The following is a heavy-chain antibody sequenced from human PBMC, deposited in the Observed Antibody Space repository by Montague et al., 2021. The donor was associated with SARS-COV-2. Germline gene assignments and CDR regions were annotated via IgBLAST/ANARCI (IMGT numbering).Heavy chain of an antibody. CDR1: GYSFPTYW. CDR3: ARDPIYGSGGYNYFDP. D-gene: IGHD3-10*01. J-gene: IGHJ5*02. Sequence: QSGAEVKKPGESLKISCKASGYSFPTYWVGWVRQMPGKVLEWMGAIYPRDSDTRYSPSFQGQVTISVDKSISTAYLQWGSLKASDTAMYYCARDPIYGSGGYNYFDPWGQGTLVTVSS. CDR2: IYPRDSDT. V-gene: IGHV5-51*03.